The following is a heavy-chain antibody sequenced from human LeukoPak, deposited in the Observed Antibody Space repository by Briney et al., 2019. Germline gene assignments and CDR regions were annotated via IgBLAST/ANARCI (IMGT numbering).Heavy chain of an antibody. CDR1: GYTFTSYG. Sequence: GASVKVSCKASGYTFTSYGISWVRQAPGQGLEWMGWISAYNGNTNYAQKLQGRVTMTTDTSTSTAYMELRSLRSDDTAVYYCARTEDSMYYDSSGAYTHIPYAFDIWGQGTMVTVSS. V-gene: IGHV1-18*01. CDR3: ARTEDSMYYDSSGAYTHIPYAFDI. J-gene: IGHJ3*02. D-gene: IGHD3-22*01. CDR2: ISAYNGNT.